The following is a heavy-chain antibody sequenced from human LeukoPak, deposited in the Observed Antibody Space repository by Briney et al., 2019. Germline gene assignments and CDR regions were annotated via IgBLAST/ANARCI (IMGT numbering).Heavy chain of an antibody. CDR3: ARSRDGYNNFDY. D-gene: IGHD5-24*01. V-gene: IGHV3-48*04. J-gene: IGHJ4*02. CDR1: GFTFSSYV. CDR2: ITGSSSTI. Sequence: QAGGSLRLSCAASGFTFSSYVMNWVRQAPGKGLEWVSHITGSSSTIYYADSVKGRFTISRDNAKNSLHLQMNSLRAEDTAVYYCARSRDGYNNFDYWGQGTLVTVSS.